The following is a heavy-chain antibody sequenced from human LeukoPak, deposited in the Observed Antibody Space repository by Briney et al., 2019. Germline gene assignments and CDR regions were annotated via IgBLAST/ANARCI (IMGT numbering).Heavy chain of an antibody. D-gene: IGHD3-10*01. CDR2: IYYSGST. CDR3: ARQYGSGSFYYRYFDL. Sequence: SETLSLTCAVYGGSFSGYYWSWIRQPPGKGLEWIGYIYYSGSTNYNPSLKSRVTISVDTSKNQFSLKLTSVTAADTAVYYCARQYGSGSFYYRYFDLWGRGTLVTVSS. J-gene: IGHJ2*01. V-gene: IGHV4-59*08. CDR1: GGSFSGYY.